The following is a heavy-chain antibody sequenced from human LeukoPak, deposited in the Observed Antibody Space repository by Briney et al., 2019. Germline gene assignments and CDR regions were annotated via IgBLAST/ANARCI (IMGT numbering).Heavy chain of an antibody. CDR1: GYTFTGYY. CDR3: ACQIEVGATHRGFYYYMDV. D-gene: IGHD1-26*01. CDR2: INPNSGGT. V-gene: IGHV1-2*02. Sequence: ASVKVSCKASGYTFTGYYMHWVRQAPGRGLEWMGWINPNSGGTNYAQKFQGRVTMTRDTSISTAYMELSSLRSEDTAVYYCACQIEVGATHRGFYYYMDVWGNGTTVTVSS. J-gene: IGHJ6*03.